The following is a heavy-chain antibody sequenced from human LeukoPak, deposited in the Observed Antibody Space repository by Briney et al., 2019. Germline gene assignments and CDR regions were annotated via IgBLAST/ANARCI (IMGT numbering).Heavy chain of an antibody. D-gene: IGHD7-27*01. V-gene: IGHV3-30*02. Sequence: VGSLRLSCAASGFTFTRHGIHWVRQAPGKGLEWVAFLRSDGNGKNYANSVKGRFTISSDNSQNMVFLQMNSLRPEDTAAYYCAKDVPNWAVDYWGQGTLVTVSS. CDR1: GFTFTRHG. J-gene: IGHJ4*01. CDR2: LRSDGNGK. CDR3: AKDVPNWAVDY.